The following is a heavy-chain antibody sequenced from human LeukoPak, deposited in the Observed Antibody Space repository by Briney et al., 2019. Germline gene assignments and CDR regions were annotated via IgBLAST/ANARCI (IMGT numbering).Heavy chain of an antibody. CDR3: ARVPGSSSWYLLYYYYYMDV. CDR1: GFTFSSYW. D-gene: IGHD6-13*01. CDR2: IKQDGSEK. Sequence: GGSLRLSCAASGFTFSSYWMSWARQAPGKGLEWVANIKQDGSEKYYVDSVKGRFTISRDNAKNSLYLQMNSLRAEDTAVYYCARVPGSSSWYLLYYYYYMDVWGKGTTVTVSS. V-gene: IGHV3-7*01. J-gene: IGHJ6*03.